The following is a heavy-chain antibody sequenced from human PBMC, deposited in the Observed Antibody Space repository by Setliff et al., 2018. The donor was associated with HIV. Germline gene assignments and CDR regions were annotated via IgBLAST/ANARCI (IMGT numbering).Heavy chain of an antibody. CDR3: ARFARDPTD. V-gene: IGHV4-59*08. Sequence: SETLSLTCTVSGASITSSYWTWIRQSPGRGLVYLGYIYYSGDSNYSPSLKSRLSMSLDASTSQFSLRLNSLTAADTAMYYCARFARDPTDWGRGILVTAPQ. J-gene: IGHJ4*02. CDR2: IYYSGDS. CDR1: GASITSSY.